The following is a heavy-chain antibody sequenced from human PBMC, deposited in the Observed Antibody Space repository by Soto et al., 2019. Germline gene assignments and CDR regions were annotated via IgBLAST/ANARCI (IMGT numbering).Heavy chain of an antibody. Sequence: QVQLVQSGGGVVQPGRSLRLSCAASGFTFSSYYMPWVRQAPGKGLEWVAVISYEGSNNYYADSVKGRFTISGANSKNTLLLQMNSRRAEETADYCWGRVGSGYVSFSYVDYWGQGTLVTVSS. D-gene: IGHD5-12*01. CDR1: GFTFSSYY. CDR3: GRVGSGYVSFSYVDY. J-gene: IGHJ4*02. V-gene: IGHV3-30*03. CDR2: ISYEGSNN.